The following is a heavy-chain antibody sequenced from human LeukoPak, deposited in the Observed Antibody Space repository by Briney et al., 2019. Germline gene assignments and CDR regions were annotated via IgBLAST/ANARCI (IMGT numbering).Heavy chain of an antibody. CDR1: GYTFTSYG. J-gene: IGHJ4*02. D-gene: IGHD3-3*01. CDR2: ISAYNGNT. Sequence: ASVKVSCRASGYTFTSYGISWVRQAPGQGLERMGWISAYNGNTNYAQKLQGRVTMTTDTSTSTAYMELRSLRSDDTAVYYCARDTYYDFWSGYRGDYWGQGTLVTVSS. V-gene: IGHV1-18*01. CDR3: ARDTYYDFWSGYRGDY.